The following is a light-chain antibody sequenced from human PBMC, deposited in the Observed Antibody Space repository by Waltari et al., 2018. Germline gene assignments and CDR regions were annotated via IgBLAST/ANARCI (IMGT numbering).Light chain of an antibody. Sequence: QSVLTQPPSASGAPGQRVTISCSGSSFNIGSNVVNWYQQLPGAAPKLLIYSDYQRPSGVPDRFSSSKSGTSASLAISALQSEDEAEYYCSTWDDSLSGVVFGVGTKLTVL. CDR3: STWDDSLSGVV. CDR1: SFNIGSNV. CDR2: SDY. V-gene: IGLV1-44*01. J-gene: IGLJ3*02.